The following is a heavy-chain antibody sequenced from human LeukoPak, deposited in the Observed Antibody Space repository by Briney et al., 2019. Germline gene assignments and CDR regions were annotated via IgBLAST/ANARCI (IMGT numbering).Heavy chain of an antibody. CDR1: GFTFSSYG. CDR2: ISYDGSNK. V-gene: IGHV3-30*03. J-gene: IGHJ4*02. D-gene: IGHD3-22*01. CDR3: ARDPLYYYDSSGLPPFDY. Sequence: GGSLRLSCAASGFTFSSYGMHWVRQAPGKGLEWVAVISYDGSNKYYADSVKGRFTISRDNSKNTLYLQMNSLRAEDTAVYYCARDPLYYYDSSGLPPFDYWGQGTLVTVSS.